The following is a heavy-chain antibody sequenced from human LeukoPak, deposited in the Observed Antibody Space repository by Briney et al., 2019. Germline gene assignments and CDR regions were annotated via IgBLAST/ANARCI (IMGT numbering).Heavy chain of an antibody. Sequence: SVKVSCKASGFTFTSSAMQWVRQARGQRLEWIGWIVVSSGNTNYAQKFQERVTITRDMSTSTAYMELSSLRSEDTAVYYCAAGINCSGGSCYVRWYFDLWGRGTLVTVSS. D-gene: IGHD2-15*01. CDR1: GFTFTSSA. J-gene: IGHJ2*01. V-gene: IGHV1-58*02. CDR3: AAGINCSGGSCYVRWYFDL. CDR2: IVVSSGNT.